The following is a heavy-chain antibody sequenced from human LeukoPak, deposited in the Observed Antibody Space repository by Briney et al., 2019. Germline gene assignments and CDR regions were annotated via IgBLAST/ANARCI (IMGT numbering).Heavy chain of an antibody. CDR1: GGTFSSYA. V-gene: IGHV1-69*13. CDR2: IIPIFGTA. J-gene: IGHJ6*04. D-gene: IGHD3-16*02. Sequence: AASVKVSCKASGGTFSSYAISWVRQAPGQGLEWMGGIIPIFGTANYAQRFQGRVTITADESTSTAYMELSSLRSEDTAVYYCARARYDYVWGSYRNTEYYYYYGMDVWGKGTTVTVSS. CDR3: ARARYDYVWGSYRNTEYYYYYGMDV.